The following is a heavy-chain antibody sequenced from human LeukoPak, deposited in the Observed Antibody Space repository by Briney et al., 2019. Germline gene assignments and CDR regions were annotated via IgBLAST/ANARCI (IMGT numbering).Heavy chain of an antibody. CDR1: GGSISSGGYS. D-gene: IGHD2-15*01. Sequence: PSETLSLTCAVSGGSISSGGYSWSWIRQPPGKGLEWIGYIYHSGSTNYNPSLKSRVTISVDTSKNQFSLKLSSVTAADTAVYYCARGLQVVVAATTPRGYYYYGMDVWGQGTTVTVSS. J-gene: IGHJ6*02. CDR2: IYHSGST. V-gene: IGHV4-30-2*01. CDR3: ARGLQVVVAATTPRGYYYYGMDV.